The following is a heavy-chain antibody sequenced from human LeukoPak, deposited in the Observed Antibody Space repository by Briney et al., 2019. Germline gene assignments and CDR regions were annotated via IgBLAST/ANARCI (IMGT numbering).Heavy chain of an antibody. V-gene: IGHV4-61*02. D-gene: IGHD2-21*01. Sequence: SETLSLTCTVSGYSISSSYYWSWIRQPAGKGLEWIVRIYTSGSTNYNPSLKSRVTISVDTSKNQFSLKLSSVTAADTAVYYCARGAKGLYSKPTYDPWGQGTLVTVSS. CDR3: ARGAKGLYSKPTYDP. J-gene: IGHJ5*02. CDR1: GYSISSSYY. CDR2: IYTSGST.